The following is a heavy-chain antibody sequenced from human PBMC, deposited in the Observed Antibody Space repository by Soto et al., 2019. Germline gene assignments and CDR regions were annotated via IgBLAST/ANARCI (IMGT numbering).Heavy chain of an antibody. J-gene: IGHJ5*02. CDR3: ARIRIAKNHYKSFEP. D-gene: IGHD2-21*01. CDR1: GAALNSGNYY. CDR2: MYVTGAV. Sequence: SETLSLTCSVSGAALNSGNYYWSWIREVPGKGLEWIGHMYVTGAVDYNPSLRDRITISQDTSERQFSLNLRLVTAADTAVYYCARIRIAKNHYKSFEPWGHGTLVTVSS. V-gene: IGHV4-31*03.